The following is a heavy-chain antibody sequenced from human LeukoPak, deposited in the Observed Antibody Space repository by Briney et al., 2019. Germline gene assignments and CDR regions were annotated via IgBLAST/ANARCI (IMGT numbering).Heavy chain of an antibody. CDR3: AKDLQLGDIVVVPGFPMDV. Sequence: GGSLRLSCATSGFTFSSYGMHWVRQAPGKGLEWVAFIRYDGSNKYYADSVKGRFTISRDNSKNTLYLQMNSLRAEDTAVYYCAKDLQLGDIVVVPGFPMDVWGKGTTVTVSS. CDR1: GFTFSSYG. J-gene: IGHJ6*04. D-gene: IGHD2-2*01. V-gene: IGHV3-30*02. CDR2: IRYDGSNK.